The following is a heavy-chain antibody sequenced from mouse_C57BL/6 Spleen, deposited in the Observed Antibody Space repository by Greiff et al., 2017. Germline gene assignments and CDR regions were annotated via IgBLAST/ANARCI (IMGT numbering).Heavy chain of an antibody. J-gene: IGHJ1*03. Sequence: EVKLVESGGGLVQPGGSLSLSCAASGFTFTDYYMSWVRPPPGKALEWLGFIRNKANGYTTEYSASVQGRFTISRDNSQSILYLQMNALRAEDSATYYCASHYYYGSSYGGYFDVWGTGTTVTVSS. CDR2: IRNKANGYTT. V-gene: IGHV7-3*01. CDR3: ASHYYYGSSYGGYFDV. D-gene: IGHD1-1*01. CDR1: GFTFTDYY.